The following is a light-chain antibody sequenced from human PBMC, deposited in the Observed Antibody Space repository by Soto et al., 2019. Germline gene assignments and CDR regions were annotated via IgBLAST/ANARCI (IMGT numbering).Light chain of an antibody. CDR2: EVT. Sequence: SALTQPPSASGSPRQSVTISCTGTSSDVGAYNYVSWYQQHPGTAPKLVIFEVTKRPSGIPDRFSGSKSGNTASLTVSGLQAEDEADYYCSSYAGSNHFVFGTGTKVTVL. V-gene: IGLV2-8*01. CDR1: SSDVGAYNY. CDR3: SSYAGSNHFV. J-gene: IGLJ1*01.